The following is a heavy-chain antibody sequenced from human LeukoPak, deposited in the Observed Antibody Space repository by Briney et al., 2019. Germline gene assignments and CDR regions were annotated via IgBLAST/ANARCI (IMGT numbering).Heavy chain of an antibody. CDR3: AKGLRGGSGSYYPPYFDY. CDR2: ISWNSGSI. V-gene: IGHV3-9*01. CDR1: GFTFDDYA. J-gene: IGHJ4*02. Sequence: GRSLXLSCAASGFTFDDYAMRWVRQAPGKGLEWVAGISWNSGSIGYADSVKGRFTISRDNAKNSLYLQMNSLRAEDTALYYCAKGLRGGSGSYYPPYFDYWGQGTLVTVSS. D-gene: IGHD3-10*01.